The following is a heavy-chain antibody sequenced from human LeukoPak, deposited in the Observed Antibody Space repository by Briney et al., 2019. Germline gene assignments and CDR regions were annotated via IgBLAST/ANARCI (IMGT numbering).Heavy chain of an antibody. D-gene: IGHD3-10*01. J-gene: IGHJ4*02. V-gene: IGHV3-30*04. Sequence: RGSLRLSCAASGFTFSSYAMHGVRPAPGKGLEWVAVISYDGSNKYYADSVKGRFTISSDNSKNTLYLQIKSLRAEDTAVYYCATDGAITMVRGGVDYWGQGTLVTVSS. CDR1: GFTFSSYA. CDR3: ATDGAITMVRGGVDY. CDR2: ISYDGSNK.